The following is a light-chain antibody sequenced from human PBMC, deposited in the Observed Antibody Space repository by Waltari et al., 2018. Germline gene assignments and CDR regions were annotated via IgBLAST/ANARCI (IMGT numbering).Light chain of an antibody. V-gene: IGKV3-20*01. J-gene: IGKJ1*01. CDR1: QSISRT. CDR2: GAS. Sequence: EIVLTQSPGTLSLTPGERATLSCRASQSISRTLAWYQQKPGQAPRLFIYGASTRPTGIPDRFSGSGSGTDFSLTISRLEPEDFAVYYCQHYVRLPVTFGQGTKVEIK. CDR3: QHYVRLPVT.